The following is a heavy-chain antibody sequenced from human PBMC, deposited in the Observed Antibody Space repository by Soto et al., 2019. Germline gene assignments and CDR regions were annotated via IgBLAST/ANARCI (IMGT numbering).Heavy chain of an antibody. J-gene: IGHJ4*02. V-gene: IGHV3-74*01. D-gene: IGHD6-19*01. CDR1: GFTFSSYW. CDR3: ARAHRLYSSGWLIDY. CDR2: INSDGSST. Sequence: QPGGSLRLSCAASGFTFSSYWMHWVRQAPGKGLVWVSRINSDGSSTSYADSVKGRFIISRDNAKNTLYLQMNSLRAEDTAVYYCARAHRLYSSGWLIDYWGQGTLVTVSS.